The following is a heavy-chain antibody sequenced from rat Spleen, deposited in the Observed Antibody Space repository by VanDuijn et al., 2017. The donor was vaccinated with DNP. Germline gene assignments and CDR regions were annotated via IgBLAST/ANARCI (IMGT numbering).Heavy chain of an antibody. CDR3: AGQRIYYDYFDY. CDR2: MSSDGANI. V-gene: IGHV5-22*01. CDR1: GFDFSDYY. Sequence: EVRLVESGGAIVQPGRSLKLSCEASGFDFSDYYMAWVRQAPTKGLEWVAYMSSDGANIYYGDSVKGRFTISRDNAESTLYLQMNSLRSEDTATYYCAGQRIYYDYFDYWGQGVMVTVSS. D-gene: IGHD1-1*01. J-gene: IGHJ2*01.